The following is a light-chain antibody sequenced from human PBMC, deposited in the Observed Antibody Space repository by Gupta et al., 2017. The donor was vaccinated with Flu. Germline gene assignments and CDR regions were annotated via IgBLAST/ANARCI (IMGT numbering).Light chain of an antibody. CDR2: GAS. V-gene: IGKV3-20*01. J-gene: IGKJ4*01. CDR1: QSVTNSF. CDR3: QQYSSPPLT. Sequence: EIVLTQSPGTLSLSPGERATLSCRASQSVTNSFLAWYQQKPGQAPRLLIYGASSRATGIPDRFGGSGSGTDFTLTISRLEPGDFAVYYCQQYSSPPLTFGGGTXVEIK.